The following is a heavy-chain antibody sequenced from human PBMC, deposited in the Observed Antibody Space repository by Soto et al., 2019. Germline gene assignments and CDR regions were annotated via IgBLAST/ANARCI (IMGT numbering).Heavy chain of an antibody. D-gene: IGHD1-26*01. CDR1: GFTFKIYR. V-gene: IGHV3-30*18. J-gene: IGHJ5*02. CDR2: ISYKGSCQ. Sequence: QVRLVEFGGGGVQAGGALRLSCAASGFTFKIYRMRWVRRAPGTGLEWVAVISYKGSCQYYSDSVKGRFTISRDNSKNRTNLQMNSLGVEDPAMYYCAQDGRSGSVGRPDHWGQGTLVTVSS. CDR3: AQDGRSGSVGRPDH.